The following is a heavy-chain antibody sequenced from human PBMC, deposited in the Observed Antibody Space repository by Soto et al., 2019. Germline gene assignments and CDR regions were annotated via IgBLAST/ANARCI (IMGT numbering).Heavy chain of an antibody. CDR3: AKDRGGYCSGGSCYFVGSPGDYYYGMDV. CDR1: GFTFDDYT. J-gene: IGHJ6*02. D-gene: IGHD2-15*01. CDR2: ISWDGGST. V-gene: IGHV3-43*01. Sequence: GGSLRLSCAASGFTFDDYTMHWVRQAPGKGLEWVSLISWDGGSTYYADSVKGRFTISRDNSKNSLYLQMNSLRTEDTALYYCAKDRGGYCSGGSCYFVGSPGDYYYGMDVWGQGTTVTVSS.